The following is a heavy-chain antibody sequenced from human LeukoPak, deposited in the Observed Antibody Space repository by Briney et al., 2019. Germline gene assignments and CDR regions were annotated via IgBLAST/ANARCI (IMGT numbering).Heavy chain of an antibody. D-gene: IGHD3-22*01. V-gene: IGHV1-18*01. CDR1: GYIFTSYG. CDR3: ARSASSAYYYYYYMDV. J-gene: IGHJ6*03. Sequence: GAPVKVSCKASGYIFTSYGISWVRQAPGQGLEWMGWISGYNGNTNYAQKLQGRVTMTTDTSTSTAYMELRSLRSDDTAVYYCARSASSAYYYYYYMDVWGKGTTVTVSS. CDR2: ISGYNGNT.